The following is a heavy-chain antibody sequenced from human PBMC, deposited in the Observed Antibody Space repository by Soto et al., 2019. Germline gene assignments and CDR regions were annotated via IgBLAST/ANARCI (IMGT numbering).Heavy chain of an antibody. CDR3: ARLVMGDDNWFDP. J-gene: IGHJ5*02. Sequence: VQLVESGGGLVQPGGSLRLSCAASGFTFSSYWMSWVRQAPGKGLEWVANIKQDGSEKYYVDSVKGRFTISRDNAKNSLYLQMNSLRAEDTAVYYCARLVMGDDNWFDPWGQGTLVTVSS. V-gene: IGHV3-7*01. CDR1: GFTFSSYW. CDR2: IKQDGSEK. D-gene: IGHD3-9*01.